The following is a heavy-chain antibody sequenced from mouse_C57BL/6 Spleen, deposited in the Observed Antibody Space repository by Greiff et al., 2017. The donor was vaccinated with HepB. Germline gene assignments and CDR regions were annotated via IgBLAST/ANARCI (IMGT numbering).Heavy chain of an antibody. V-gene: IGHV1-52*01. D-gene: IGHD3-2*02. CDR3: ARQGAAQASWFAY. CDR2: IDPSDSET. Sequence: QVQLKQPGAELVRPGSSVKLSCKASGYTFTSYWMHWVKQRPIQGLEWIGNIDPSDSETHYNQKFKDKATLTVDKSSSTAYMQLSSLTSEDSAVYYCARQGAAQASWFAYWGQGTLVTVSA. CDR1: GYTFTSYW. J-gene: IGHJ3*01.